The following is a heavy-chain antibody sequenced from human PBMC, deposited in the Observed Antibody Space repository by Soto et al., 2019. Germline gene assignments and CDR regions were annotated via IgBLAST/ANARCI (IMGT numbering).Heavy chain of an antibody. J-gene: IGHJ4*02. Sequence: QVQLVESGGGVVQPGRSLRLSCAASGFTFSSYVMHWVRQTPGKGLEWVAFISHDGNNKYYADSVKGRFTISRDNSENTLYLQMDSLRAEDTAVYYCARDDEGGSECDLGYWGQRTLFTVSS. CDR2: ISHDGNNK. CDR1: GFTFSSYV. D-gene: IGHD1-26*01. CDR3: ARDDEGGSECDLGY. V-gene: IGHV3-30-3*01.